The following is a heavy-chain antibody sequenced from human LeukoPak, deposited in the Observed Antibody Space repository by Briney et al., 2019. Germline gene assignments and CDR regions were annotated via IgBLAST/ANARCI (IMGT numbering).Heavy chain of an antibody. J-gene: IGHJ3*01. Sequence: ASVKVSFKASGYTFTSYGISWVRQAPGQGLEWVGWISAYNGSTNYAQKLQGRVTMTTDTFTSTAYMELRSLRSDDTAVYYCARTFYDTLDSDAFDFWGQGTMVIVSS. CDR3: ARTFYDTLDSDAFDF. V-gene: IGHV1-18*04. CDR1: GYTFTSYG. D-gene: IGHD2/OR15-2a*01. CDR2: ISAYNGST.